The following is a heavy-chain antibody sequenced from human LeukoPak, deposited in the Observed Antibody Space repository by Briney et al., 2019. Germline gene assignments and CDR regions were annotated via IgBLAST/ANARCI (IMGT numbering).Heavy chain of an antibody. D-gene: IGHD1-26*01. V-gene: IGHV3-21*01. Sequence: GGSLRLSCAASGFTFSSYSMNWVGQAPGKGLEWVSSISSSSSYIYYADSVKGRFTISRDNAKNSLYLQMNSLRAEDTAVYYCARGGVGIVDYWGQGTLVTVSS. CDR3: ARGGVGIVDY. J-gene: IGHJ4*02. CDR2: ISSSSSYI. CDR1: GFTFSSYS.